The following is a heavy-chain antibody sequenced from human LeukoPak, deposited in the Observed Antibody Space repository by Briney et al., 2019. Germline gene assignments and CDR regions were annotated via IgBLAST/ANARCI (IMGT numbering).Heavy chain of an antibody. J-gene: IGHJ4*02. CDR1: GFKFDDYD. V-gene: IGHV3-20*04. CDR3: AKDGDSSGYYWYYFDY. Sequence: PGGSLRLSCAASGFKFDDYDMSWVRQAPGKGLEWVSTIRWSGGTTYYADSVQGRFTISRDNAKNTLYLQMNSLRAEDTAVYYCAKDGDSSGYYWYYFDYWGQGTLVTVSS. CDR2: IRWSGGTT. D-gene: IGHD3-22*01.